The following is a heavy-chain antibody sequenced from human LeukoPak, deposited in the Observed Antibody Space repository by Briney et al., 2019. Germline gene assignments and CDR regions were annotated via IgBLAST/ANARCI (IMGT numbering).Heavy chain of an antibody. CDR2: ISNRGST. Sequence: SETLPLTFRGSRAAVTRPLWSGLGQTPPAGLAWIGYISNRGSTGYTAYLRIRVTISVDSPKNEVSLNVRSVSAADTAVYYCAKGVSGTYYAFDVWGQGRTV. CDR3: AKGVSGTYYAFDV. V-gene: IGHV4-59*02. J-gene: IGHJ3*01. CDR1: RAAVTRPL. D-gene: IGHD1-26*01.